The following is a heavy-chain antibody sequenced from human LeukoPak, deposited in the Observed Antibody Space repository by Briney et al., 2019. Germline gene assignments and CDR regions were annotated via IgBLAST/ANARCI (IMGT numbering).Heavy chain of an antibody. V-gene: IGHV3-30*03. Sequence: GGSLRLSCAASGFIFSSYGMNWVRQAPGKGLEWVAIISYDGTNKDYAESVKGRFTISRDNSKLYLQMNSLRTDDTAVYYCGRDGNRWQEPLAFWGQGTLVTVSS. J-gene: IGHJ4*02. CDR3: GRDGNRWQEPLAF. CDR2: ISYDGTNK. D-gene: IGHD1-14*01. CDR1: GFIFSSYG.